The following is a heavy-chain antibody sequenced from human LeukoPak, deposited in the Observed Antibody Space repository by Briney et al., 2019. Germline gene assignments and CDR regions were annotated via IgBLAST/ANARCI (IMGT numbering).Heavy chain of an antibody. CDR3: AKEGVGRYCSGGSCFETNWFDP. J-gene: IGHJ5*02. CDR2: ISGSGGST. D-gene: IGHD2-15*01. CDR1: GFTFSSYA. V-gene: IGHV3-23*01. Sequence: GGSLRLSCAPSGFTFSSYAMSWVRQSPGRGVEWVSAISGSGGSTYHADSVKRRLTISRDNSKNTLYLQMNSLRAEDTAVYYCAKEGVGRYCSGGSCFETNWFDPWGQGTLVTVSS.